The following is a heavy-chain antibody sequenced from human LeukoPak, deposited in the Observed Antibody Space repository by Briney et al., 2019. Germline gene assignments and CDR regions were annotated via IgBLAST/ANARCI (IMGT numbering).Heavy chain of an antibody. J-gene: IGHJ3*02. V-gene: IGHV4-30-4*01. D-gene: IGHD6-6*01. Sequence: NPSETLSLTCTVSNDSISSGDYYWNWIRQPPGKGLEWIGYIFHRGGTSYNPSLKSRILFSVDTSQNQFSLKLNSVTAADTAVYYCARDYSLDYSSSSYAFDIWGQGTMVTVSS. CDR2: IFHRGGT. CDR3: ARDYSLDYSSSSYAFDI. CDR1: NDSISSGDYY.